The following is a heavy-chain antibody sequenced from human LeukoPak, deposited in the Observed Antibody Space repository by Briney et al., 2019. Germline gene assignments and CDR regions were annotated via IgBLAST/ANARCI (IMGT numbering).Heavy chain of an antibody. CDR1: GFSFASYD. V-gene: IGHV3-30*02. Sequence: GGSLRLSCVASGFSFASYDIHWVRQAPGKGLEWVTFIESDGSKEYYADSVKGRFTTSRDNSMNTVNVQMNSPRPEDTAAYYCAKEGSGWYYLDYWGQGTVVTVSA. CDR2: IESDGSKE. D-gene: IGHD6-19*01. CDR3: AKEGSGWYYLDY. J-gene: IGHJ4*02.